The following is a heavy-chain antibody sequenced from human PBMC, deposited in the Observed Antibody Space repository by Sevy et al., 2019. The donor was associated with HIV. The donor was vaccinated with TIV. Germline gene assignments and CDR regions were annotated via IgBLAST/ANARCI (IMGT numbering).Heavy chain of an antibody. J-gene: IGHJ6*02. CDR3: AKGYCSGGTCPRDYYYYGMDV. Sequence: GGSLRLSCAPSGFTFSTYDMNWVRQAPGKGLEWVSSIGCSGRYTYYADSVEGRFTISRDNSKNMLYLQMNSLRVADTAVYYCAKGYCSGGTCPRDYYYYGMDVWGQGTTVTVSS. CDR1: GFTFSTYD. D-gene: IGHD2-15*01. CDR2: IGCSGRYT. V-gene: IGHV3-23*01.